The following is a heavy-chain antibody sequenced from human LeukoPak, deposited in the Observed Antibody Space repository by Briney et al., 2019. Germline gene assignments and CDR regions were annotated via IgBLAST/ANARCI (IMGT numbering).Heavy chain of an antibody. V-gene: IGHV1-69*01. CDR3: ARVGAPLGAFDI. CDR1: GGTFSSYA. D-gene: IGHD3-16*01. CDR2: IIPIFGTA. Sequence: SVKVSCKASGGTFSSYAISWVRQAPGQGLEWMGGIIPIFGTANYAQKFQGRVTITADESTSTAYMELSSLRSEDTAVYYCARVGAPLGAFDIWGQGTMVTVSS. J-gene: IGHJ3*02.